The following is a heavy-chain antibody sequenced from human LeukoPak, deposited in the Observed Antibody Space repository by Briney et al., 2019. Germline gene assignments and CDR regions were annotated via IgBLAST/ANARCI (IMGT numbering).Heavy chain of an antibody. CDR3: VRDLSSRVAVASDY. Sequence: ASVKVSFKASGYTFTSYYMHWVRQAPGQGLEWMGIINPSGGSTSYAQKFQGRVTMTRDMSTSTVYMELSSLRSEDTAVYYCVRDLSSRVAVASDYWGQGTLVTVSS. J-gene: IGHJ4*02. V-gene: IGHV1-46*01. CDR2: INPSGGST. CDR1: GYTFTSYY. D-gene: IGHD6-19*01.